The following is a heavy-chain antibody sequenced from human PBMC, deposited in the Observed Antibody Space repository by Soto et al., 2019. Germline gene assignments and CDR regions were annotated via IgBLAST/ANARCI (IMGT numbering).Heavy chain of an antibody. V-gene: IGHV3-74*01. D-gene: IGHD5-12*01. CDR2: ITTDGGYT. Sequence: EVQLVESGGGVVQPGGSLRLSCAASAFTFSSYWMHWVRQAPGKGLVWVSRITTDGGYTTYADSVKGRFTISRDNAKNTLYLQMNRLRAEDTAFYYTAREMATTPGAAYFQHWGQGTLVTVSS. CDR3: AREMATTPGAAYFQH. J-gene: IGHJ1*01. CDR1: AFTFSSYW.